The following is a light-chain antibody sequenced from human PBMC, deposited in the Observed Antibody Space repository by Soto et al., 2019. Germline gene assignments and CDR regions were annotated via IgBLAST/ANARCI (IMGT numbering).Light chain of an antibody. V-gene: IGKV3-15*01. CDR1: QSVSTN. Sequence: EIVMTQSPATLSVSPGERATLSCRATQSVSTNLVWYQEKPGQAPTLLIYGASIRAPGIPARFSGSGSGTEFTLPISSLQSEDFAVYYCQQYYDWRTFGPGTKVEIK. CDR2: GAS. CDR3: QQYYDWRT. J-gene: IGKJ1*01.